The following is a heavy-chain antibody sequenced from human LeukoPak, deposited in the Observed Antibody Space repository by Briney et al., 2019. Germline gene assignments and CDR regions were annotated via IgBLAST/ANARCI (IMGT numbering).Heavy chain of an antibody. J-gene: IGHJ4*02. D-gene: IGHD1-20*01. CDR3: ARKDITGNFDY. CDR1: GGTFSSYA. V-gene: IGHV1-69*13. CDR2: IIPISGSA. Sequence: GASVKVSCKASGGTFSSYAINWVRQAPGQGLEWMGGIIPISGSANYAQKFQGRVTITADESTSTAYMELSSLRSEDTAVYYCARKDITGNFDYWGQGTLVTVSS.